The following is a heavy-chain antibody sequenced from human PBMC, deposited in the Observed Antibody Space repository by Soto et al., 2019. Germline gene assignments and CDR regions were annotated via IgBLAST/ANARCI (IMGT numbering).Heavy chain of an antibody. Sequence: GGSLRLSCAASGFPFSIYSMNLVRQAPGKGLEWFSYITSDTNTIKYTDSVKGRFTISRDNAKSSLFLQMNSLREEDTAVYFCARSVEGHFDFWGQGTVVTVSS. J-gene: IGHJ4*02. CDR1: GFPFSIYS. CDR3: ARSVEGHFDF. D-gene: IGHD6-19*01. V-gene: IGHV3-48*02. CDR2: ITSDTNTI.